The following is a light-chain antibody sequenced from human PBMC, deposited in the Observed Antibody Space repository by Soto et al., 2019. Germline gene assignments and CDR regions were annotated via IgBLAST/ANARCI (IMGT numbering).Light chain of an antibody. Sequence: QSALTQPASVSGSPGQSITISCTGTSSDVGGYNYVSWYQQHPGKAPKLMIYDVSNRPSGVSNRFSGSKSGNTASLTISGLQAEDEADYYCSSYTRSQTYVFGTGTKLTVL. V-gene: IGLV2-14*03. CDR1: SSDVGGYNY. J-gene: IGLJ1*01. CDR2: DVS. CDR3: SSYTRSQTYV.